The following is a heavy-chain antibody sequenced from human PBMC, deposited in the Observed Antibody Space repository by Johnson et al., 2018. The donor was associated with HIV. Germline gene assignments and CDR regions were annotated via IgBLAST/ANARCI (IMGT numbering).Heavy chain of an antibody. CDR3: ARDHSRDEAFDI. D-gene: IGHD5-24*01. CDR1: GFTVSSNY. J-gene: IGHJ3*02. CDR2: IYSGGRT. Sequence: VLLVESGGGLVQPGGSLRLSCAASGFTVSSNYMSWVRQAPGKGLEWVSVIYSGGRTYYADSVKGRFTISRDTSKNTLYLQMNGLRAEDTAVYYCARDHSRDEAFDIWGQGTMVTVSS. V-gene: IGHV3-66*01.